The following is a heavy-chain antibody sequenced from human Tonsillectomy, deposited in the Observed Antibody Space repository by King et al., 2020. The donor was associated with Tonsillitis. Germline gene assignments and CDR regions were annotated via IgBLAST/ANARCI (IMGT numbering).Heavy chain of an antibody. CDR2: IQTGGST. CDR3: ATHDYGGD. D-gene: IGHD4-23*01. J-gene: IGHJ4*02. Sequence: VQLVESGGGLVQPGGSLRLSCAVSGFTVRSNYMSWARQAPGKGLEWVSVIQTGGSTHYADSVKGRFTISRDNSKNMLYLQMNNLRAEDTAVYYCATHDYGGDWGQGTLVTVSS. V-gene: IGHV3-66*01. CDR1: GFTVRSNY.